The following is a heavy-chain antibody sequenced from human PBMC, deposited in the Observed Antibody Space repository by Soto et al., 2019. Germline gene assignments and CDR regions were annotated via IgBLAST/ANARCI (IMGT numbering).Heavy chain of an antibody. J-gene: IGHJ4*02. Sequence: QLQLQESGPGLVKPSETLSLTCTVSGDSISRSYWSWIRQPPGKGLEWLGDVYFSVSTIYNPSLRSRLTISVDKTRKQFSMRLRSVTAADTAVYYCARLDQDRGGSLDFWGQGTLVTVSS. D-gene: IGHD3-10*01. CDR2: VYFSVST. CDR1: GDSISRSY. CDR3: ARLDQDRGGSLDF. V-gene: IGHV4-59*01.